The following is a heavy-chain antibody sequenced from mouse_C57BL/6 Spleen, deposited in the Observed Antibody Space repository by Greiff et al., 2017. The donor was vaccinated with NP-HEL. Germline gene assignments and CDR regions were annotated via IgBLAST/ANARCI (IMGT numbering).Heavy chain of an antibody. CDR2: INYDGSST. J-gene: IGHJ3*01. Sequence: EVNLVESEGGLVQPGSSMKLSCTASGFTFSDYYMAWVRQVPEKGLEWVANINYDGSSTYYLDSLKSRFIISRDNAKNILYLQMSSLKSEDTATYYCARGYDYEGFAYWGQGTLVTVSA. CDR1: GFTFSDYY. V-gene: IGHV5-16*01. D-gene: IGHD2-4*01. CDR3: ARGYDYEGFAY.